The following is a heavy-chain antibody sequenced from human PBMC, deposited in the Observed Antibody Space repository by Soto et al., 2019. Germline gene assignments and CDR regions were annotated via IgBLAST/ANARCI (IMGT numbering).Heavy chain of an antibody. D-gene: IGHD6-13*01. CDR2: ISGSGGST. J-gene: IGHJ6*02. V-gene: IGHV3-23*01. Sequence: EVQLLESGGGLVQPGGSLRLSGAAYGFAFSSYAMSWVRQAPGKGLEWVSAISGSGGSTYYADSVKGRFTISRDNSKNTLYLQMNSLRAEDTAVYYCAKGPRIAAAPGMDVWGQGTTVTVSS. CDR3: AKGPRIAAAPGMDV. CDR1: GFAFSSYA.